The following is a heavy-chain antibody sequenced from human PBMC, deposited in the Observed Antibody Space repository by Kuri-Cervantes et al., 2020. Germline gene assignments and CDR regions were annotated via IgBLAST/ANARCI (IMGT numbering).Heavy chain of an antibody. CDR2: IKPDGSET. V-gene: IGHV3-7*03. J-gene: IGHJ4*02. D-gene: IGHD3-10*01. CDR1: GFTFSTYW. Sequence: GESLKISCAASGFTFSTYWMSWVRQAPGRGLEWVANIKPDGSETYFVDSVRGRFTISRDNAKNSLYLQMTSLRPDDTAVYFCAKVTYGNVYYFDYWGQGTLVTVSS. CDR3: AKVTYGNVYYFDY.